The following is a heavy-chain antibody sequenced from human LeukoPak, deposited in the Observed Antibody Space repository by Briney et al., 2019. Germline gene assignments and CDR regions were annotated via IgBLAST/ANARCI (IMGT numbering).Heavy chain of an antibody. CDR3: ARDEGYCSSTSCYGTY. V-gene: IGHV1-69*13. CDR1: GGTFSSYA. CDR2: IIPIFGTA. Sequence: GASVKVSCKASGGTFSSYAISWVRQAPGQGLEWMGGIIPIFGTANYAQKFQGRVTITADESTSTAYMELSSLRSEDTAAYYCARDEGYCSSTSCYGTYWGQGTLVTVSS. J-gene: IGHJ4*02. D-gene: IGHD2-2*01.